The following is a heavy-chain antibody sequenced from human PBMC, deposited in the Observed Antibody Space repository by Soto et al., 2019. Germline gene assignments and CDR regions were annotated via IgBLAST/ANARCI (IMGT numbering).Heavy chain of an antibody. CDR1: GFTFSSYG. D-gene: IGHD1-26*01. CDR2: ISYDGSNK. V-gene: IGHV3-30*18. J-gene: IGHJ4*02. CDR3: EKRAGGTDY. Sequence: QVQLVESGGGVVQPGRSLRLSCAASGFTFSSYGMHWVRQAPGKGLEWVAVISYDGSNKYYADSVKGRFTISRDNSKNTLYLQMNSLRAEDTAVYYCEKRAGGTDYWGQGTLVTVSS.